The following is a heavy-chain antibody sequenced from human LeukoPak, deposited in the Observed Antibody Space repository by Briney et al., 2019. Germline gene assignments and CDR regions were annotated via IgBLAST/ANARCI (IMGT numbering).Heavy chain of an antibody. CDR2: IIPIFGTA. CDR1: GYTFRQYS. J-gene: IGHJ6*03. V-gene: IGHV1-69*06. D-gene: IGHD6-6*01. CDR3: ARVFRTARPVSWYYYYYMDV. Sequence: GASVKVSCKASGYTFRQYSISWVRQAPGQGLEWMGGIIPIFGTANYAQKFQGRVTITADKSTSTAYMELSSLRSEDTAVYYCARVFRTARPVSWYYYYYMDVWGKGTTVTVSS.